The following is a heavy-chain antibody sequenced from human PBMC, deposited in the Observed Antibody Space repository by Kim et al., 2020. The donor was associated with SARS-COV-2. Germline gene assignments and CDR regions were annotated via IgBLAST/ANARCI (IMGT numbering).Heavy chain of an antibody. CDR2: ISSSSSYI. CDR1: GFTFSSYS. J-gene: IGHJ6*02. Sequence: GGSLRLSCAASGFTFSSYSMNWVRQAPGKGLEWVSSISSSSSYIYYADSVKGRFTISRDNAKNSLYLQMNSLRAEDTAVYYCARQDETARTYYYGMDVWGQGTTVTVSS. V-gene: IGHV3-21*01. CDR3: ARQDETARTYYYGMDV. D-gene: IGHD6-6*01.